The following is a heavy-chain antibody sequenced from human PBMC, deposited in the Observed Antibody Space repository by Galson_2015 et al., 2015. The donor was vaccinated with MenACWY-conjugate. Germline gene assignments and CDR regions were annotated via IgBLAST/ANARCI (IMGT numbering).Heavy chain of an antibody. V-gene: IGHV3-74*01. CDR3: ARLGGIYRTTSHLDY. J-gene: IGHJ4*02. CDR1: GFTCSTYW. D-gene: IGHD1-26*01. Sequence: SLRLSCAASGFTCSTYWMNWVRQAPGKGLVWVSRINSDGRSTSYAVSVKGRFNTSRDNAQNTLYLQMNSLRAEDTAVYYCARLGGIYRTTSHLDYWGQGTLVTVSS. CDR2: INSDGRST.